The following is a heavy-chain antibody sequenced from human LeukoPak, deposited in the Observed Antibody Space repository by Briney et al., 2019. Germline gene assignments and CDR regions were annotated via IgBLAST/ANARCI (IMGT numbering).Heavy chain of an antibody. V-gene: IGHV4-31*03. CDR1: GGSISSGGYY. CDR2: IYYSGST. CDR3: ARGGNAFDI. J-gene: IGHJ3*02. D-gene: IGHD1-26*01. Sequence: PSETLSLTCTLSGGSISSGGYYWRWIRQHPGKGLEWMGYIYYSGSTYYNPSLKSRVTISVDTSKDQFSLKLSSVTAADTAVYYCARGGNAFDIWGQGTMVTVSS.